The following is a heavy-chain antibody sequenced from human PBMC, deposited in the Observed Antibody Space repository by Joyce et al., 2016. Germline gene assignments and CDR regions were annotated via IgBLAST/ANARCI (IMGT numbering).Heavy chain of an antibody. D-gene: IGHD3-10*01. CDR1: GGSISTDNYY. V-gene: IGHV4-39*07. Sequence: QLRLQESGPRLVKASETLSLTCTVSGGSISTDNYYWGWIRQPPGKGLEWIGNIYYSGNTYYNPSLKSRVTISVDTSKNHFSLKLRSVTPVDTAVYYCARVFNFGSFDYWGQGTLVTVSS. CDR3: ARVFNFGSFDY. CDR2: IYYSGNT. J-gene: IGHJ4*02.